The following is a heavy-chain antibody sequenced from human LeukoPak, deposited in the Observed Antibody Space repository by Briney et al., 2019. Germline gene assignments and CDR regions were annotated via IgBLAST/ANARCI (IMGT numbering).Heavy chain of an antibody. J-gene: IGHJ4*02. V-gene: IGHV3-23*01. CDR3: AKDHFGYSSSSIDY. Sequence: GGSLRLSCSASEFSFNSYAMSWVRQAPGKGLERVSAISASGGSTYSADSVKGRFTISRDNSKNTLYLQMNSLRAEDTAVYFCAKDHFGYSSSSIDYWGQGTLVTVSS. CDR2: ISASGGST. D-gene: IGHD6-13*01. CDR1: EFSFNSYA.